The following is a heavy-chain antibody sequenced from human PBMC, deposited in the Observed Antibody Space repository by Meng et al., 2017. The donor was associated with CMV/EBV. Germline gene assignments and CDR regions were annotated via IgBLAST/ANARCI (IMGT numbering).Heavy chain of an antibody. V-gene: IGHV3-53*01. Sequence: GSLRLSCAASGFTVSSNYMSWVRQAPGKGLEWVSVIYSGGSIYYADSVKGRFTISRDNSKNTLYLQMNSLRAEDTAVYYCARDEGFASAFDIWGQGTMVTVSS. CDR1: GFTVSSNY. CDR2: IYSGGSI. CDR3: ARDEGFASAFDI. J-gene: IGHJ3*02.